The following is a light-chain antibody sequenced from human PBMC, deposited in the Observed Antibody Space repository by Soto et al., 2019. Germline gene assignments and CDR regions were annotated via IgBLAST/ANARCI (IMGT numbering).Light chain of an antibody. CDR3: QQYGSTPLT. Sequence: EIVLTQSPVTLSLSPGERATLSCISSQSVSSSYLAWYQQKPGQAPRLLIYGASTRATGIPARFSGSGSGTDFTLSFARLEPEDFAMYYCQQYGSTPLTFGGGTKVDI. V-gene: IGKV3-20*01. CDR1: QSVSSSY. J-gene: IGKJ4*01. CDR2: GAS.